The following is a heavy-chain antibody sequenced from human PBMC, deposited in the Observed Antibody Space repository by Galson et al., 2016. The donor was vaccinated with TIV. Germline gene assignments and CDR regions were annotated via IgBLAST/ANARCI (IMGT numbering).Heavy chain of an antibody. D-gene: IGHD1-7*01. CDR3: SRGNWNYGMGGAMDV. J-gene: IGHJ6*02. CDR1: GDSVSGNTAA. Sequence: CAISGDSVSGNTAAWNWVRQSPSRGLECLGRTYYTSKWNTDYAVSVKGRIIIRPDTSMNQVSLQLSSVIPDDTAVYYCSRGNWNYGMGGAMDVWGRGTTVTVSS. CDR2: TYYTSKWNT. V-gene: IGHV6-1*01.